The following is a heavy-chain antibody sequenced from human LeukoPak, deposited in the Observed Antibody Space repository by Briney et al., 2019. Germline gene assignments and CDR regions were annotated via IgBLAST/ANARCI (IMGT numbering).Heavy chain of an antibody. CDR3: ARPRGSPIGGYNWFDP. J-gene: IGHJ5*02. Sequence: PETLSLTCTVSGGSISSSSYYWGWIRQPPGKGLEWIGSIYYSGSTYYNPSLKSRVTISVDTSKNQFSLKLSSVTAADTAVYYCARPRGSPIGGYNWFDPWGQGTLVTVSS. V-gene: IGHV4-39*01. CDR2: IYYSGST. CDR1: GGSISSSSYY. D-gene: IGHD2-15*01.